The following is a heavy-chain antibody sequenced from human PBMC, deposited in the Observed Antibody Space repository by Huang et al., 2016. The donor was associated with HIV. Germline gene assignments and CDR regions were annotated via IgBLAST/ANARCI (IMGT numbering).Heavy chain of an antibody. CDR2: IYTSGTT. V-gene: IGHV4-61*09. CDR1: GGSISSGNYS. CDR3: ARLTGYSTFDI. D-gene: IGHD3-9*01. Sequence: QVQLQESGPGLVKPSQTLSLTCSVSGGSISSGNYSWSWIRPPAGKGLEWIGHIYTSGTTRYNSSLKSRVTISVATSKTQFSLKLSSVTAADTAVYYCARLTGYSTFDIWGHGTVVTVSS. J-gene: IGHJ3*02.